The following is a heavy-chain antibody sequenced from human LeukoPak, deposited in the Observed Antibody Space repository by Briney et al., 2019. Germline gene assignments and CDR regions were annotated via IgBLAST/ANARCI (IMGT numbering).Heavy chain of an antibody. CDR1: GYTFTSYA. CDR3: ARGGIVGANGAFDI. V-gene: IGHV1-3*01. CDR2: INAGNGNT. Sequence: ASVKVSCKASGYTFTSYAMHWVRQAPGQRLEWMGWINAGNGNTKYSQKFQGGVTITRDTSASTAYMELSSLRSEDTAVYYCARGGIVGANGAFDIWGQGTMVTVSS. D-gene: IGHD1-26*01. J-gene: IGHJ3*02.